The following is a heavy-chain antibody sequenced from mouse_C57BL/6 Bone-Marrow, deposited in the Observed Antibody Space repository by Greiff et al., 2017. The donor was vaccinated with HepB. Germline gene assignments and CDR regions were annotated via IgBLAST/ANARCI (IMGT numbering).Heavy chain of an antibody. CDR3: ARDATVVATVQYFDY. CDR2: ISYDGSN. D-gene: IGHD1-1*01. Sequence: EVKLVESGPGLVKPSQSLSLTCSVTGYSITSGYYWNWIRQFPGNKLEWMGYISYDGSNNYNPSLKNRISITRDTSKNQFFLKLNSVTTEDTATYYCARDATVVATVQYFDYWGQGTTLTVSS. CDR1: GYSITSGYY. V-gene: IGHV3-6*01. J-gene: IGHJ2*01.